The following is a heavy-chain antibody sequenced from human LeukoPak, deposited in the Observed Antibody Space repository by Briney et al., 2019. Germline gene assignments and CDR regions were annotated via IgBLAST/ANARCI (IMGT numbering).Heavy chain of an antibody. CDR2: IYYSGST. CDR1: GGSNNSYY. D-gene: IGHD2-2*01. Sequence: SETLSLTCTVSGGSNNSYYWSWIRQPPGKGLEWIGYIYYSGSTNYNPSLKSRVTISVDTSKNQFSLKLSSVTAADTAVYYCARGRWAMYYFDYWGQGTLVTVSS. CDR3: ARGRWAMYYFDY. J-gene: IGHJ4*02. V-gene: IGHV4-59*01.